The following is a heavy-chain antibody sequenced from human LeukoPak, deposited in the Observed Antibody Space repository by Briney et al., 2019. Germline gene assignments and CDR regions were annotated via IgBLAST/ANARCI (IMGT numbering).Heavy chain of an antibody. CDR1: GFNVNNAW. D-gene: IGHD2-21*01. CDR2: IRSKIDGGAT. J-gene: IGHJ4*02. Sequence: NTGGSLRLSCAASGFNVNNAWMSWVRQAPGKGLEWVGRIRSKIDGGATDYAAPVKGRFTISRDDSKNTLYLQINSLKIEDTAMYYCYTSITDYWGQGTLVTISS. CDR3: YTSITDY. V-gene: IGHV3-15*07.